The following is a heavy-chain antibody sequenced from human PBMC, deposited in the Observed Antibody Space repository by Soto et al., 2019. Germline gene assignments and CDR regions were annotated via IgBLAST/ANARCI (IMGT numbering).Heavy chain of an antibody. CDR3: AKDLVAFTTGRRSPFGS. V-gene: IGHV3-30*18. Sequence: QVQLVESGGGVVQPGGSLRLSCAPSGFTFRAYGMHWVRQAPGKGLEWVAVISYDGKNEYYADSVKGRFSISRDSSKNTLHLQMNSLRAEDTAVYYCAKDLVAFTTGRRSPFGSWGQGTLVTVSS. D-gene: IGHD1-1*01. CDR2: ISYDGKNE. CDR1: GFTFRAYG. J-gene: IGHJ4*02.